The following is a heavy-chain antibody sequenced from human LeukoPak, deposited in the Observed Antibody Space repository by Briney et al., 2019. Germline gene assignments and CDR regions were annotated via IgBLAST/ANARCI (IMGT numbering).Heavy chain of an antibody. V-gene: IGHV3-30*04. J-gene: IGHJ4*02. CDR2: MSSDGVKT. CDR1: GFTFTTCG. Sequence: GESLKISCATSGFTFTTCGVHWVRQAPGKGLEWVALMSSDGVKTYYADSVKGRFTISRDRYKDTLYLQMSRLRADDTAVYYCAKGAYYYYDSSGYYYGYFDYWGQGTLVTVSS. D-gene: IGHD3-22*01. CDR3: AKGAYYYYDSSGYYYGYFDY.